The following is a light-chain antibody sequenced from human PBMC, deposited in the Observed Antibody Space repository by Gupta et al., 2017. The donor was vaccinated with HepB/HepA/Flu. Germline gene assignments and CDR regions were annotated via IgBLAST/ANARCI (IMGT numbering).Light chain of an antibody. CDR2: KDS. V-gene: IGLV3-25*03. CDR3: KSADSSGTDPYVV. J-gene: IGLJ2*01. CDR1: ALPKQY. Sequence: SSALTPPPSVSVSPGQPARITCSGDALPKQYAHWYQQKPGQAPVRVIYKDSERPSGIPERFSGSSSGTTVTVTISGVQAEDEADYYCKSADSSGTDPYVVFGGGTKLTVL.